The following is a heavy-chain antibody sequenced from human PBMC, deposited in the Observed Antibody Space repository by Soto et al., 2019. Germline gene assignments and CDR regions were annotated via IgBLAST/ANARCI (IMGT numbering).Heavy chain of an antibody. V-gene: IGHV1-69*13. J-gene: IGHJ6*02. D-gene: IGHD2-15*01. CDR1: GGTFSSYA. CDR2: IIPIFGTA. Sequence: SVKVSCKASGGTFSSYAISWVRQAPGQGLEWMGGIIPIFGTANYAQKFQGRVTITADESTSTAYMELSSLRSEDTAVYYCARAVVVVAATEDYHYYGMDVWGQGTTVTVSS. CDR3: ARAVVVVAATEDYHYYGMDV.